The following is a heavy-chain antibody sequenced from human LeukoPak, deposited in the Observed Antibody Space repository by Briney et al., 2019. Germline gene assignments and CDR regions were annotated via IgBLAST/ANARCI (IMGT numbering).Heavy chain of an antibody. D-gene: IGHD3-22*01. Sequence: GGSLRLSCAASGFTFSSYSMNWVRQAPGKGLEWVSYINSSSSTIYYADSVKGRFTISRDNAKNSLYLQMNSLRAEDTAVYYCARETYYYDSSGFDAFDIWGQGTMVTVSS. V-gene: IGHV3-48*01. CDR1: GFTFSSYS. CDR2: INSSSSTI. CDR3: ARETYYYDSSGFDAFDI. J-gene: IGHJ3*02.